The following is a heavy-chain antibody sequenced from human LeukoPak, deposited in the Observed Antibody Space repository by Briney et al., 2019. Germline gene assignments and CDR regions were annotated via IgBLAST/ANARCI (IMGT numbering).Heavy chain of an antibody. CDR2: IYYSGST. Sequence: SETLSLTCTVSGGSISSSSYYWGWIRQPPGKGLEWIGSIYYSGSTYYNPSLKSRVTISVDTSKNQFSLKLSSVTAADTAVYYCARPMTTVIAGHWFDPWGQGTLVTVSS. CDR3: ARPMTTVIAGHWFDP. V-gene: IGHV4-39*01. D-gene: IGHD4-11*01. J-gene: IGHJ5*02. CDR1: GGSISSSSYY.